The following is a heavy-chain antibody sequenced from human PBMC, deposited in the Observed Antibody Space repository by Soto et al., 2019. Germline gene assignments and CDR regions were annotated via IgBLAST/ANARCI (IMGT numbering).Heavy chain of an antibody. D-gene: IGHD6-13*01. V-gene: IGHV3-23*01. Sequence: GGSLRLSCAASGITFSSYAMSWVRQAPGKGLEWVSGISGSGGSTFYADSVKGRFTISRDKSKNTLYLQMNSLRAEDTAVYYCAKVLPAISRSWYWCYFDYWGQGILVTVGS. J-gene: IGHJ4*02. CDR2: ISGSGGST. CDR1: GITFSSYA. CDR3: AKVLPAISRSWYWCYFDY.